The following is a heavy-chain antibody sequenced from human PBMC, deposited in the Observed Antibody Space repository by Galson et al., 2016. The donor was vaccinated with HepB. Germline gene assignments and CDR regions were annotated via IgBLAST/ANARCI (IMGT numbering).Heavy chain of an antibody. CDR3: ARASYYYDSSDYRASYYFDY. V-gene: IGHV3-69-1*02. CDR1: GFTFTNNI. CDR2: IGGDGAT. D-gene: IGHD3-22*01. J-gene: IGHJ4*02. Sequence: SLRLSCAASGFTFTNNIMSWVRQAPGKGLEWVSTIGGDGATFYGDSVKGRFTISRDNAKNSLYPQMNSLRAEDTAVYYCARASYYYDSSDYRASYYFDYWGQGTLVTVSS.